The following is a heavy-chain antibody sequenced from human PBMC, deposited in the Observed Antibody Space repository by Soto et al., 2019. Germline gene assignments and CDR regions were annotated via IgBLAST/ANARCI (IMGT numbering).Heavy chain of an antibody. D-gene: IGHD3-3*01. CDR2: IYPSDSDT. CDR3: ASGGVSTRTFDY. CDR1: GYNFAGYW. J-gene: IGHJ4*02. V-gene: IGHV5-51*01. Sequence: PGESLKISCKGSGYNFAGYWIAWVRQMPGKGLELMGIIYPSDSDTRYRPSFQGQVTISAAKSISSAYLQWSSLRASDTAMYYCASGGVSTRTFDYWGQGPPVTVSS.